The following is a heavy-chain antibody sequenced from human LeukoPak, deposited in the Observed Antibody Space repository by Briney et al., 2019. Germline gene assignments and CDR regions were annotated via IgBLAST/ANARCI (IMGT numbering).Heavy chain of an antibody. Sequence: GGSLRLSCAASGFTFSSYWMSWVRQAPGKGLEWVANIKQDGSEKYYVDSVKGRFTISRDNAKNSLYLQMNSLRAEDTALYYCARDPDTAMVTSWFDYWGQGTLVTVSS. V-gene: IGHV3-7*01. D-gene: IGHD5-18*01. CDR3: ARDPDTAMVTSWFDY. CDR1: GFTFSSYW. CDR2: IKQDGSEK. J-gene: IGHJ4*02.